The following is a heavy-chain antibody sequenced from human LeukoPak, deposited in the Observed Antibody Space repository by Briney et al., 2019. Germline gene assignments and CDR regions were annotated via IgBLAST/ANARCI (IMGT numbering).Heavy chain of an antibody. CDR1: GFTFSSYA. CDR2: IHYDGSNN. J-gene: IGHJ4*02. CDR3: AKDHGSSDWYYFDY. Sequence: RGSLRLSCAASGFTFSSYAMHWVRRAPGKGLEWVAFIHYDGSNNYYADSVKGRFTISRDNSKNTLYLQMNTLRADDTAVYYCAKDHGSSDWYYFDYWGQGTLVTVSS. D-gene: IGHD6-13*01. V-gene: IGHV3-30*02.